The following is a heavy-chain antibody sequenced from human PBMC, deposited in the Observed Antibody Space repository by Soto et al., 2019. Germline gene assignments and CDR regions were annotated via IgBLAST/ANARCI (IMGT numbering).Heavy chain of an antibody. D-gene: IGHD6-13*01. CDR2: IYHSGST. J-gene: IGHJ4*02. V-gene: IGHV4-4*02. Sequence: QVQLQESGPGLVKPSGTLSLTCAVSGGSISSSNWWSWVRQPPGKGLEWIGEIYHSGSTNYNPSLKRRVTLSVDKSKTQFSLTLSAVTAADTAVYSCARAATGGSSWPFDYWGQGTLVTVSS. CDR1: GGSISSSNW. CDR3: ARAATGGSSWPFDY.